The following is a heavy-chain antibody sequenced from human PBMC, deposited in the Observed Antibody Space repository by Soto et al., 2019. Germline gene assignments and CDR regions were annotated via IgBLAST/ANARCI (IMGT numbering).Heavy chain of an antibody. CDR1: GYTFTNYY. V-gene: IGHV1-46*01. Sequence: ASVKVSCQASGYTFTNYYMHLVRQAPGQGLEWMGIISPSGGSTSYAQKFQGRVTMTRDTSTSTVYMELSSLRSEDTAVYYCASVPNVVEWLYEFDPWGQGTLVT. CDR3: ASVPNVVEWLYEFDP. CDR2: ISPSGGST. J-gene: IGHJ5*02. D-gene: IGHD3-3*01.